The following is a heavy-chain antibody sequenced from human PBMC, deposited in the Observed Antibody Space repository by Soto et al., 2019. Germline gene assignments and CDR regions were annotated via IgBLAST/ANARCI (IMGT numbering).Heavy chain of an antibody. CDR3: ASSYGSGYRAFDF. J-gene: IGHJ4*02. V-gene: IGHV1-69*02. CDR2: VNPIVSMS. Sequence: QVQLVQSGAEVKRPGSSVQVSCKASGDTFNFYSINWVRQAPGLGLEWMGRVNPIVSMSNYAQKFQGRVTMTADKSTSTAYMELSSLRSDDTAIYYCASSYGSGYRAFDFWGQGALVTVSS. D-gene: IGHD3-10*01. CDR1: GDTFNFYS.